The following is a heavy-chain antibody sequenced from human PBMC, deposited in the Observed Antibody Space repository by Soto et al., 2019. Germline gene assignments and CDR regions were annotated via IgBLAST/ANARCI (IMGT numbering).Heavy chain of an antibody. CDR2: IYYSGST. CDR1: GGSISSSSYY. Sequence: PSETLSLTCTVSGGSISSSSYYWGWIRQPPGKGLEWIGSIYYSGSTCYNPSLKSRVTISVDTSKNQFSLKLSSVTAADTAVYYCARGDIVLVPAVSDYGMDVWGQGTTVTVSS. CDR3: ARGDIVLVPAVSDYGMDV. J-gene: IGHJ6*02. V-gene: IGHV4-39*01. D-gene: IGHD2-2*01.